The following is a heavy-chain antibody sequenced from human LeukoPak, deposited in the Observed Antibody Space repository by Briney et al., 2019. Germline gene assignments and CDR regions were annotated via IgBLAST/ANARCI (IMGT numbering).Heavy chain of an antibody. CDR2: ISWNSGSI. J-gene: IGHJ4*02. D-gene: IGHD6-13*01. V-gene: IGHV3-9*01. Sequence: GRSLRLSCAASGFTFDDYAMHWVRQAPGKGLEWVSGISWNSGSIGYADSVKGRFTISRDNAKNSLYLQMNSLRAEDTALYYCAKDAGIAAAGPGAIFDYWGQGTLVTVSS. CDR1: GFTFDDYA. CDR3: AKDAGIAAAGPGAIFDY.